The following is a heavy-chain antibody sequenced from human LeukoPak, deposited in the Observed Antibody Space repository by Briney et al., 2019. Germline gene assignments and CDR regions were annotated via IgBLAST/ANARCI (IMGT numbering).Heavy chain of an antibody. CDR1: GGTFSSNA. CDR2: IIPIFGTA. D-gene: IGHD3-22*01. J-gene: IGHJ4*02. Sequence: SVKVSCKASGGTFSSNAISWVRQAPGQGLGWMGGIIPIFGTANFAQKFQGRVTITADESTSTAYMELSSLRSEDTAVYYCARPTTAGDSSGYLYYFDYWGQGTLVTVSS. V-gene: IGHV1-69*01. CDR3: ARPTTAGDSSGYLYYFDY.